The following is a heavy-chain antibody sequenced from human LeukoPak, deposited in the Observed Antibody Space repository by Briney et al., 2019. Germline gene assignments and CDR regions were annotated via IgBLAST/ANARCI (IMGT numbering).Heavy chain of an antibody. CDR2: ISWNSGSI. CDR3: AKVLSRWGSSWDDAFDI. Sequence: GGSLRLSCAASGFTFDDYAMHWVRQAPGKGLEWVSGISWNSGSIGYADSVKGRFTISRDNAKNSLYLQMNSLRAEDTALYYCAKVLSRWGSSWDDAFDIWGQGTMVTVSS. V-gene: IGHV3-9*01. D-gene: IGHD6-13*01. J-gene: IGHJ3*02. CDR1: GFTFDDYA.